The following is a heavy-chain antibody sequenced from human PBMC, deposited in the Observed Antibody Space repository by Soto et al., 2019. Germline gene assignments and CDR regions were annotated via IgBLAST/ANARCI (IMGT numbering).Heavy chain of an antibody. CDR2: ISGSGGST. J-gene: IGHJ4*02. CDR1: GFTFSSYA. Sequence: GGSLRLSCAASGFTFSSYAMSWARQAPGKGLEWVSAISGSGGSTYYADSVKGRFTISRDNSKNTLYLQMNSLRAEDTAVYYCARDYDYIWGSYRYTVYFDYWGQGTLVTVSS. V-gene: IGHV3-23*01. D-gene: IGHD3-16*02. CDR3: ARDYDYIWGSYRYTVYFDY.